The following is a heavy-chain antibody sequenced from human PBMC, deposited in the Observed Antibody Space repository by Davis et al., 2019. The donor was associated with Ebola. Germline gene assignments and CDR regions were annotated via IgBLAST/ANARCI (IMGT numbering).Heavy chain of an antibody. Sequence: AASVKVSCKASGGTFSSYAINWVRQAPGQGLEWMGAIIPLVGTTNYAQSFQGRVRITADESTSTAYMELSSLRSEDTAVYYCAREASLNWGSFEYWGQGTLVTVSS. D-gene: IGHD7-27*01. CDR3: AREASLNWGSFEY. CDR2: IIPLVGTT. V-gene: IGHV1-69*13. CDR1: GGTFSSYA. J-gene: IGHJ4*02.